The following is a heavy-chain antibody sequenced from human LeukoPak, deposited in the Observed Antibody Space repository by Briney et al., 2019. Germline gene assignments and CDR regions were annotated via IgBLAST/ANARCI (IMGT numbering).Heavy chain of an antibody. Sequence: GESLKISCSASGLTVTDNYMSWVRQAPGKGLEWVSVIFPDGRTYHSDSLKGRFTISRDKSKNTVLLQINGLRADDTALYHCARTNPVYGDFDYWGQGVLVTVSS. J-gene: IGHJ4*02. CDR1: GLTVTDNY. CDR2: IFPDGRT. CDR3: ARTNPVYGDFDY. V-gene: IGHV3-53*01. D-gene: IGHD4-17*01.